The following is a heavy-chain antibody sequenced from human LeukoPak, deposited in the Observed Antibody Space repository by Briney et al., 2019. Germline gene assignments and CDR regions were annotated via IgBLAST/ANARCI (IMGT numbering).Heavy chain of an antibody. CDR1: GGSFSSYY. D-gene: IGHD3-10*01. V-gene: IGHV4-34*01. CDR2: ITHSRST. Sequence: SETLSLTCAVYGGSFSSYYWSWIRQSPGKGLEWVGEITHSRSTNYNPSLKRRVTISLDTSKSQFSLKLTSVTAADTAVYYCARVTRFTQFGELWFDSWGQGTLLTVSS. J-gene: IGHJ5*01. CDR3: ARVTRFTQFGELWFDS.